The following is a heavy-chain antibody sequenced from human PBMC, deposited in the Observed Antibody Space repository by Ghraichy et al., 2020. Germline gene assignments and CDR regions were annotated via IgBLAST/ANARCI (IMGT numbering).Heavy chain of an antibody. V-gene: IGHV3-23*01. J-gene: IGHJ6*02. D-gene: IGHD4-17*01. Sequence: GGSLRLSCAASGFTFSNYAMSWVRQAPGKGLEWVSGISGSGGSTYYADSVKGRFSISRDDSKNTLYLQMNSLRAEDTAVYYCAKTMTTTYLHYYYYFGMDVWGQGTTVTVSS. CDR1: GFTFSNYA. CDR2: ISGSGGST. CDR3: AKTMTTTYLHYYYYFGMDV.